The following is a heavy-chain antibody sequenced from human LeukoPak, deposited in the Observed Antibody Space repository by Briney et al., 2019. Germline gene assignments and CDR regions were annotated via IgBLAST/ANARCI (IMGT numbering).Heavy chain of an antibody. Sequence: PGGSLRLSCAASGFTFSSYSMNWVRQAPGKGLEWVSYISSSSSTIYYADSVKGRFTISRDNAKNSLYLQMNSLRAEDTAVYYCAAKDSSSFTEYFQHWGQGTLVTVSS. CDR1: GFTFSSYS. J-gene: IGHJ1*01. D-gene: IGHD6-13*01. CDR3: AAKDSSSFTEYFQH. CDR2: ISSSSSTI. V-gene: IGHV3-48*04.